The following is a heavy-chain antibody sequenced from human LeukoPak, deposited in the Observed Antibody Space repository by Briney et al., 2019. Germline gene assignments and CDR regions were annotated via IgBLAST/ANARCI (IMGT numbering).Heavy chain of an antibody. CDR1: GYTFTGYY. V-gene: IGHV1-2*02. J-gene: IGHJ4*02. CDR2: INPNSGGT. Sequence: ASVTVSCKASGYTFTGYYMHWVRQAPGQGLEWMGWINPNSGGTNYAQKFQGRVTMTRDTSISTAYMELSRLRSDDTAVYYCARVRRGATGLDYWGQGTLVTVSS. D-gene: IGHD1-26*01. CDR3: ARVRRGATGLDY.